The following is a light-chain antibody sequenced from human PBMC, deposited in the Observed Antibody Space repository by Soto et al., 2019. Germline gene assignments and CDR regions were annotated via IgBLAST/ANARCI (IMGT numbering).Light chain of an antibody. CDR1: QSISYW. CDR3: QHYNTYWT. V-gene: IGKV1-5*01. CDR2: DAS. J-gene: IGKJ1*01. Sequence: DIQMTQSPSTLSASVGDRVTITCRASQSISYWLAWYQQKPGKAPKVLIYDASSLESGVPSRFSGSGSGTEFTLTINSLQPDDLATYYCQHYNTYWTFGQGTKV.